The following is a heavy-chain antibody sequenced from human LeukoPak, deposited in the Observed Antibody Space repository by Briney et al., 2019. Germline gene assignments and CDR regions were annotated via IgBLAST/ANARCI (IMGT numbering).Heavy chain of an antibody. V-gene: IGHV1-46*01. CDR2: INPSGGST. J-gene: IGHJ3*02. CDR1: GYTFTSYY. D-gene: IGHD2/OR15-2a*01. CDR3: AIARKPLTSRPHDAFDI. Sequence: GASVKVSCKASGYTFTSYYMHWVRQAPGQGLEWMGIINPSGGSTSYAKKFQGRVTMTRDMSTSTVYMELSSLRSEDTAVYYCAIARKPLTSRPHDAFDIWGQGTMVTVSS.